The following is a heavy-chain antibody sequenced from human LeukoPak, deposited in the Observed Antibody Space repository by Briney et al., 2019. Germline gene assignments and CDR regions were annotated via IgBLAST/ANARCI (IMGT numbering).Heavy chain of an antibody. CDR1: GFIFSTHG. Sequence: QPGRSLRLSCAASGFIFSTHGMHWVRQAPGKRLEWVSLISHDRSKKYYADSVKGRFTISRDNSKSTLYLQLNSLRAEDTAVYYCVKDRHFYGAGTYYNLDYWGQGTLVTVSS. J-gene: IGHJ4*02. D-gene: IGHD3-10*01. V-gene: IGHV3-30*18. CDR3: VKDRHFYGAGTYYNLDY. CDR2: ISHDRSKK.